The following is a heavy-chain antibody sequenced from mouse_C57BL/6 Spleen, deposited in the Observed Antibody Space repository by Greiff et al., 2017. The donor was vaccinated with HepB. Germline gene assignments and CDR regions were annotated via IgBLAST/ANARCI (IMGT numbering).Heavy chain of an antibody. D-gene: IGHD1-1*01. V-gene: IGHV1-26*01. J-gene: IGHJ4*01. Sequence: VQLQQSGPELVKPGASVKISCKASGYTFTDYYMNWVKQSHGKSLEWIGDINPNNGGTSYNQKFKGKATLTVDKSSSTAYMELRSLTSEDSAVYYCARPYDYAMDYWGQGTSVTVSS. CDR3: ARPYDYAMDY. CDR2: INPNNGGT. CDR1: GYTFTDYY.